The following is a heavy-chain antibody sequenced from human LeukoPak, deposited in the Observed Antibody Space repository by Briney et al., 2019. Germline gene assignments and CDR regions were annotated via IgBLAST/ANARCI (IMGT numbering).Heavy chain of an antibody. Sequence: SETLSLTCTGSDGSISTYYWSWIRRPPGNGLEGIGYIYHSGSTNYSPSLKSRVTISLDTSKRHFSLNLSSMTAADTAVYYCARGSPGDYGGYYFDYWGQGTLVTVSS. CDR1: DGSISTYY. CDR3: ARGSPGDYGGYYFDY. V-gene: IGHV4-59*01. CDR2: IYHSGST. J-gene: IGHJ4*02. D-gene: IGHD4-17*01.